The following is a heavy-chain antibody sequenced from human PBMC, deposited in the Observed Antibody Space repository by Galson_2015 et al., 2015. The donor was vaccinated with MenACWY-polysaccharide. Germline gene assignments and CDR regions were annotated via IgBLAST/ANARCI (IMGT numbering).Heavy chain of an antibody. V-gene: IGHV3-30-3*01. Sequence: SLRLACAASGFTFSSYAMHWVRQGPGKGLERVTIISYDGTNKYYADSVKGRFTISRDNSKNTLYLQMNSLRAEDTAVYYCAREYCSSTSCQTIDHWGQGTLVTVS. CDR2: ISYDGTNK. D-gene: IGHD2-2*01. J-gene: IGHJ4*02. CDR1: GFTFSSYA. CDR3: AREYCSSTSCQTIDH.